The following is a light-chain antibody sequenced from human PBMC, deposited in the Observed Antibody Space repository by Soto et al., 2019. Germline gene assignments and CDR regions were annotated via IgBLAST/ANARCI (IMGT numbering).Light chain of an antibody. V-gene: IGKV1-5*01. Sequence: DIQMTRSPSSRSASVGDRVTITCRASQSISSYLNWYQQKPGKAPKLLIYAASSLESGVPSRFSGSGSGTEFTLTISSLQPDDFATYYCQQYNSYSPTFGQGTKVDIK. CDR3: QQYNSYSPT. CDR1: QSISSY. J-gene: IGKJ1*01. CDR2: AAS.